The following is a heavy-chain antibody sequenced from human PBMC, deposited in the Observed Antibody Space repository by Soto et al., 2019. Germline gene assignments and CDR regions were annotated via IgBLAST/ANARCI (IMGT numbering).Heavy chain of an antibody. V-gene: IGHV4-34*01. J-gene: IGHJ4*02. CDR3: ERAGYYILVFDY. CDR2: INHSGSS. Sequence: PSETLSLTCAVYGGSFSGYYWSWIRQPPGKGLEWIGEINHSGSSNYNPSLKSRVTISVDTSKNQFSLKLSSVTAADTAVYYCERAGYYILVFDYWGQRNLVTVSS. D-gene: IGHD3-9*01. CDR1: GGSFSGYY.